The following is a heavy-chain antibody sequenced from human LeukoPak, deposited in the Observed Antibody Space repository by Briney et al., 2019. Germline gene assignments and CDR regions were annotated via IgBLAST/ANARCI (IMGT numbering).Heavy chain of an antibody. CDR2: IYPGDSDT. J-gene: IGHJ3*02. CDR1: GYSFTSYW. Sequence: GESLKISCKGSGYSFTSYWIGWVRQMPGKGLEWIGIIYPGDSDTRYSPSFQGQVTISADKPISTAYLQWSSLKASDTAMYYCATLTPYYYDSSGRWDAFDIWGQGTMVTVSS. D-gene: IGHD3-22*01. V-gene: IGHV5-51*04. CDR3: ATLTPYYYDSSGRWDAFDI.